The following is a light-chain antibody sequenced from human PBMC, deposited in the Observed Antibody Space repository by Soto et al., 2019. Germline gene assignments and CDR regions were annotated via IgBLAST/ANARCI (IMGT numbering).Light chain of an antibody. Sequence: QSVLTQPASVSGSPGQSITISCSGGRSEIGSYNLVSWYQQSPGKAPKLIIYEDSKRPSGVANRFSGSKSGNTASLTISGLQAEDEADYFCCSYAGSSILVFGGGTQLTVL. J-gene: IGLJ2*01. CDR1: RSEIGSYNL. CDR3: CSYAGSSILV. CDR2: EDS. V-gene: IGLV2-23*01.